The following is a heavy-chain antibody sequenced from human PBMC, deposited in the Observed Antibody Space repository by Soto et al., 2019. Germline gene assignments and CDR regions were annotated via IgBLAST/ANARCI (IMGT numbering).Heavy chain of an antibody. V-gene: IGHV3-33*01. CDR3: ARDRFNDILTGKEFDN. D-gene: IGHD3-9*01. J-gene: IGHJ4*02. Sequence: QVQLVESGGGVVQPGRSLRLSCAASGFTFSSYGMHWVRQAPGKGLEWVAVIWYDGSNKYYADSVKGRFTISRDNSKNXPYLQINRLRVVDQAVYYRARDRFNDILTGKEFDNWGTGTLATVFS. CDR1: GFTFSSYG. CDR2: IWYDGSNK.